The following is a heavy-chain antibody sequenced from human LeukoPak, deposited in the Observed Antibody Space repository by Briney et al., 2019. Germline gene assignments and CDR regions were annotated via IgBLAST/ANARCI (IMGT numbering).Heavy chain of an antibody. D-gene: IGHD2-21*02. Sequence: ASVKVSCKASGYTFTSYDINWVRQATGQGLEWMGWMNPNSGNTGYAQKFQGRVTMTRNTSISTAYMELSSLRSEDTAVYYCARVDCGGDCYWNYFDYWGQGTLVTVSS. CDR1: GYTFTSYD. J-gene: IGHJ4*02. CDR3: ARVDCGGDCYWNYFDY. CDR2: MNPNSGNT. V-gene: IGHV1-8*01.